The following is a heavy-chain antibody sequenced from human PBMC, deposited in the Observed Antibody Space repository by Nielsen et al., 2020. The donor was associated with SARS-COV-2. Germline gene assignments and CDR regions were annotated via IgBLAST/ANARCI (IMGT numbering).Heavy chain of an antibody. Sequence: GGSLRLSCAASGFTFSSYWMSWVRQAPGKGLEWVANIKQDGSEKYYVDSVKGRFTISRDNAKNSLYLQMSSLRAEDTAVYYCARDLIAVAGTSVFDYWGQGTLVTVPQ. CDR2: IKQDGSEK. V-gene: IGHV3-7*01. J-gene: IGHJ4*02. CDR1: GFTFSSYW. D-gene: IGHD6-19*01. CDR3: ARDLIAVAGTSVFDY.